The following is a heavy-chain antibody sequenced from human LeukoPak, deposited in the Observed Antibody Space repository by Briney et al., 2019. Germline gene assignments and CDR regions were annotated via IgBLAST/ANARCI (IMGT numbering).Heavy chain of an antibody. J-gene: IGHJ4*02. V-gene: IGHV4-59*01. Sequence: SETLSLTCTVSNGSISSYYWSWIRQPPGKGLEWIGYVYSSGSTNYNPSLESRVTISIYTSSNQFSLKLSSVTAADTAVYYCVRHDTARYYFDCWGQGTLVAVSS. CDR1: NGSISSYY. CDR2: VYSSGST. CDR3: VRHDTARYYFDC. D-gene: IGHD2-21*02.